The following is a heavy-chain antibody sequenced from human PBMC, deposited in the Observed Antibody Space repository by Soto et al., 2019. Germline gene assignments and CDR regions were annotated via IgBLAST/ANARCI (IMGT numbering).Heavy chain of an antibody. Sequence: QVQLQESGPGLVKPSETLSLTCTVSGGSISSYYWSWIRQPPGKGLEWIGYIYYSGSTNYNPSLKSRVTISVDTSKNQFSLKLSSVTAADTAVYYCARVSAADYYENPEAFDIWGQGTMVTVSS. J-gene: IGHJ3*02. CDR1: GGSISSYY. CDR2: IYYSGST. D-gene: IGHD3-22*01. V-gene: IGHV4-59*01. CDR3: ARVSAADYYENPEAFDI.